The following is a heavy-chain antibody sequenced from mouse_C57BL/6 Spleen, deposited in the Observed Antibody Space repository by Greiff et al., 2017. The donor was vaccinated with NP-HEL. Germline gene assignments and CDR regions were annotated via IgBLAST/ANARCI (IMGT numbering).Heavy chain of an antibody. CDR1: GYTFTSYW. J-gene: IGHJ4*01. Sequence: QVQLQQPGAELVKPGASVKLSCKASGYTFTSYWMQWVKQRPGQGLEWIGEIDPSDSYTNYNQKFKDKATLTVDTSSSTAYMQLSSLTSEDSAVYYRARWITTVVADYAMDNWGQGASVTVSS. CDR2: IDPSDSYT. CDR3: ARWITTVVADYAMDN. D-gene: IGHD1-1*01. V-gene: IGHV1-50*01.